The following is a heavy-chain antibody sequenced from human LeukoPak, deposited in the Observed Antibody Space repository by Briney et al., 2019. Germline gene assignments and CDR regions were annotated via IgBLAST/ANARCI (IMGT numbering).Heavy chain of an antibody. V-gene: IGHV1-69*05. D-gene: IGHD3-22*01. CDR3: ARDIGDSSGYYYVDY. CDR2: TIPIFGTA. J-gene: IGHJ4*02. CDR1: GGTFSSYA. Sequence: GASVKVSCKASGGTFSSYAISWVRQAPGQGLEWMGGTIPIFGTANYAQKFQGRVTITTDESTSTAYMELRSPRSDDTAVYYCARDIGDSSGYYYVDYWGQGTLVTVSS.